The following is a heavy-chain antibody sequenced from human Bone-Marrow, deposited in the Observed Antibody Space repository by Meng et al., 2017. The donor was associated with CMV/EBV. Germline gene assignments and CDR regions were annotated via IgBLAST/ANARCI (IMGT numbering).Heavy chain of an antibody. CDR3: ARGGWELRKCDY. V-gene: IGHV1-8*01. CDR1: GYTFTSYD. Sequence: ASVKVSCKASGYTFTSYDINWVRQATGQGLEWMGWMNPNSGNTGYAQKFQGRVTMTRNTSISTAYMELSSLRSEDTDVYYCARGGWELRKCDYWGQGTLVTVSS. J-gene: IGHJ4*02. D-gene: IGHD1-26*01. CDR2: MNPNSGNT.